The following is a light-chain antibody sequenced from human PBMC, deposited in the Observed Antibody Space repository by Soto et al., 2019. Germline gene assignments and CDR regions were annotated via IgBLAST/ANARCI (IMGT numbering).Light chain of an antibody. V-gene: IGLV2-14*01. Sequence: QSALTQPASVSGSPGQSITISCTGTSSDVGGYNYVSWYQQHPGKAPKLVIFDVSDRPSGVSNRFSGSESGNTASLTISGLQAEDEADYYCSSYTSSSTRVFGTGTKLTVL. CDR2: DVS. CDR1: SSDVGGYNY. J-gene: IGLJ1*01. CDR3: SSYTSSSTRV.